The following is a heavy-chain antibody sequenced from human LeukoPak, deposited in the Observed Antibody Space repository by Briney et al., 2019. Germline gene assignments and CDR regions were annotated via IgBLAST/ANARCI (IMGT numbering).Heavy chain of an antibody. Sequence: PGGSLRLSCTASGFTVSSNFMSWVRQAPGKGLEWVSVIYSGGSTYYTDSVKGRFTISRDISKNTLYLQMNSLRAEDTAVYYCARDEVGAGNTYVKFDYWGQGTLVTVSS. CDR1: GFTVSSNF. V-gene: IGHV3-66*01. CDR2: IYSGGST. D-gene: IGHD5-18*01. CDR3: ARDEVGAGNTYVKFDY. J-gene: IGHJ4*02.